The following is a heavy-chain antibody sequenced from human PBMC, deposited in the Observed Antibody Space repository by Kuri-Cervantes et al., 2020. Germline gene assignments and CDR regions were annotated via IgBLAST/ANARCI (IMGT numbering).Heavy chain of an antibody. CDR2: IYYSGST. J-gene: IGHJ4*02. Sequence: SCTVSGGSISSGDYYGSWIRQPPGKGLEWIGYIYYSGSTYYNPSLKSRVTISVDTSKNQVSLKLISLTAADTAVYYCARGNSFDYWGQGTLVTVSS. V-gene: IGHV4-30-4*01. CDR1: GGSISSGDYY. CDR3: ARGNSFDY.